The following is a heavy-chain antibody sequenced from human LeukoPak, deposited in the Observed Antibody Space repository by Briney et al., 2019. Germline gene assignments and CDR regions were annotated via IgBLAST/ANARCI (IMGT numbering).Heavy chain of an antibody. D-gene: IGHD3-10*01. CDR1: GYTFTSYG. Sequence: GASVKVSCKASGYTFTSYGISWVRQAPGQGLEWMGWISAYNSDTNYAQKFQGRVTMTRDTSIRTVYMELSSLRSGDTAVYYCARGMIRGVQGPWGQGTQVTVSS. J-gene: IGHJ5*02. CDR3: ARGMIRGVQGP. V-gene: IGHV1-18*01. CDR2: ISAYNSDT.